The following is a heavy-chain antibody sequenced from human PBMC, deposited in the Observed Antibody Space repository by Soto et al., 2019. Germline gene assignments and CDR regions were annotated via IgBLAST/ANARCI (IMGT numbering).Heavy chain of an antibody. V-gene: IGHV1-3*04. CDR3: ERGERLYYVYYGMDV. Sequence: ASVKVSCNASGYNFSTYALLWVRQSPGQGLEWMGWINTGNGNTKYSQKFQGRVTMTRDTSASTAFLELSSLKSEDTAVYYCERGERLYYVYYGMDVWGQGSTVTVSS. CDR2: INTGNGNT. D-gene: IGHD3-3*01. J-gene: IGHJ6*02. CDR1: GYNFSTYA.